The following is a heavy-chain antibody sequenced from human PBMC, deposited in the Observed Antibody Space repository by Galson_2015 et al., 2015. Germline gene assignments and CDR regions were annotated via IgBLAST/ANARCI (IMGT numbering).Heavy chain of an antibody. CDR2: IWYDGSNK. J-gene: IGHJ4*02. CDR1: GFTFSSDG. V-gene: IGHV3-33*01. Sequence: SLRLSCAASGFTFSSDGMHGVRQAPGNRLVWVAVIWYDGSNKYYADSVKGRFTISRDNSKNTLYLQMNSLRAEDTAVYYCERERVPPDYWGQGTLVTVSS. CDR3: ERERVPPDY.